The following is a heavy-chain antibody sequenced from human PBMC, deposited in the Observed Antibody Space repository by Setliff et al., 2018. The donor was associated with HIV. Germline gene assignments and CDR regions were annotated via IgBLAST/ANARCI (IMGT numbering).Heavy chain of an antibody. V-gene: IGHV1-18*01. Sequence: ASVKVSCKASGYTFNNYGVMWVRQAPGQGLEWMGWISGYGNRKYAQKFEGRLTVTTDTSTSTAYMELRTLRSDDTAVYFCASGRYFDWSTDQWGQGTLVTVSS. J-gene: IGHJ4*02. CDR1: GYTFNNYG. CDR3: ASGRYFDWSTDQ. D-gene: IGHD3-9*01. CDR2: ISGYGNR.